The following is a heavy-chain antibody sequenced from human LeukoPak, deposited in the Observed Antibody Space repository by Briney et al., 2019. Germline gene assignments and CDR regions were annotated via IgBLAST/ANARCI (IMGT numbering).Heavy chain of an antibody. D-gene: IGHD3-22*01. Sequence: SVKVSCKASGGTFSSYAISWVRQAPGQGLEWMGGIIPIFGTANYAQKFQGRVTITTDESTSTAYMELSSLRSEDTAVYYCALDSSGYYYYYYYMDVWGKGTTVTVSS. CDR2: IIPIFGTA. V-gene: IGHV1-69*05. J-gene: IGHJ6*03. CDR3: ALDSSGYYYYYYYMDV. CDR1: GGTFSSYA.